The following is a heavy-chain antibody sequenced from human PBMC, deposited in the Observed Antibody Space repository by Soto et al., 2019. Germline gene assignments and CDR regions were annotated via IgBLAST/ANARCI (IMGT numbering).Heavy chain of an antibody. J-gene: IGHJ4*02. CDR1: GLTFSSYA. D-gene: IGHD6-13*01. CDR2: ISGSGGRT. CDR3: AQDLAVGWVVAAGTGFDY. V-gene: IGHV3-23*01. Sequence: EVQLLESGGGLVQPGGSLRLSCAASGLTFSSYAMNWVRQAPGKGLEWVSAISGSGGRTYYADSVKGRFTISRDNSKNTLSLEMNSMRAEDTAVYYCAQDLAVGWVVAAGTGFDYWGQGTLVTVSS.